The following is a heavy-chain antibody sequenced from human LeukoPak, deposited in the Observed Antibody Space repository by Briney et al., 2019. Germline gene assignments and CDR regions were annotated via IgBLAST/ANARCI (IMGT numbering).Heavy chain of an antibody. V-gene: IGHV4-59*01. CDR1: GGSISSYY. J-gene: IGHJ3*02. CDR2: IYYSGST. CDR3: ARPSYSGYDYLGAFDI. D-gene: IGHD5-12*01. Sequence: SETLSLTCTVSGGSISSYYWSWIRQPPGKGLEWIGYIYYSGSTNYNPSLKSRVTISVDTSKNQFSLKLSSVTAAHTAVYYCARPSYSGYDYLGAFDIWGQGTMVTVSS.